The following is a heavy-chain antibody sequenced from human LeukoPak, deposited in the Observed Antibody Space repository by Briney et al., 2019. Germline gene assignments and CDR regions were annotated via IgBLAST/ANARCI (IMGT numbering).Heavy chain of an antibody. CDR2: ISSSSSYI. J-gene: IGHJ6*02. CDR3: ARESNYDYVWGSYPAGFYYYGMDV. Sequence: GGSQRLSCAASGFTFSSYSMNWVRQAPGKGLEWVSSISSSSSYIYYADSVKGRFTISRDNAKNSLYLQMNSLRAEDTAVYYCARESNYDYVWGSYPAGFYYYGMDVWGQGTTVTVSS. CDR1: GFTFSSYS. D-gene: IGHD3-16*01. V-gene: IGHV3-21*01.